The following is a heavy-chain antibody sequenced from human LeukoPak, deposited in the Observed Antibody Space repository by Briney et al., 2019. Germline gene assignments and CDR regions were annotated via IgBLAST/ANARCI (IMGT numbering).Heavy chain of an antibody. V-gene: IGHV1-69*04. CDR2: IIPILGIA. D-gene: IGHD2-15*01. CDR3: ATLSYCSGGSCYGWFDP. Sequence: SVKVSCKASGGTFSSYAISWVRQAPGQGLEWMGRIIPILGIANYAQKFQGRVTITADKSTSTAYMELSSLRSEGTAVYYCATLSYCSGGSCYGWFDPWGQGTLVTVSS. J-gene: IGHJ5*02. CDR1: GGTFSSYA.